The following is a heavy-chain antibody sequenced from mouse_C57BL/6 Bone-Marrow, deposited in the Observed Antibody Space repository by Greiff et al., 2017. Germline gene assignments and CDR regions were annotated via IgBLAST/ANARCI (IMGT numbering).Heavy chain of an antibody. V-gene: IGHV3-1*01. Sequence: EVKLQESGPGMVKPSQSLSLTCTVTGYSITSGYDWHWIRHFPGNKLEWMGYIRYSGSTNYNPSLKSRISITHDTSKNPFFLKLNSVTTEDTATYYCARGSDYGPREFAYWGQGTLVTVSA. CDR3: ARGSDYGPREFAY. CDR2: IRYSGST. D-gene: IGHD1-2*01. CDR1: GYSITSGYD. J-gene: IGHJ3*01.